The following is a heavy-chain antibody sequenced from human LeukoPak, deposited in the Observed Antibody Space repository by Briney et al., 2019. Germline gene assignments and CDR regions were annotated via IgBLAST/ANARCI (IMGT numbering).Heavy chain of an antibody. CDR3: ARGSQPLLSYYYYYMDV. Sequence: PGGSLRLSCAASGFTFSTYWMHWVRQAPGKGLAWVSHISGDGSSTTYADSVKGRFTISRDNAKNTLYLQMNSLRAEDTAVYYCARGSQPLLSYYYYYMDVWGRGTPVTVSS. CDR1: GFTFSTYW. J-gene: IGHJ6*03. CDR2: ISGDGSST. D-gene: IGHD2-21*02. V-gene: IGHV3-74*01.